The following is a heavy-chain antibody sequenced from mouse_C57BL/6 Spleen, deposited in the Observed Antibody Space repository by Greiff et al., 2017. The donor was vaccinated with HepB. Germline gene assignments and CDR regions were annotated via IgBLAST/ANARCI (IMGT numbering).Heavy chain of an antibody. V-gene: IGHV2-2*01. D-gene: IGHD1-1*01. J-gene: IGHJ4*01. Sequence: VQLQQSGPGLVQPSQRLSITCTVSGFSLTSYGVHWVRQSPGKGLEWLGVIWSGGSTDYNAAFISRLSISKDNSKSQVFFKMNSLQADDTAIYYCASYGSSYVHYAMDYWGQGTSVTVSS. CDR2: IWSGGST. CDR3: ASYGSSYVHYAMDY. CDR1: GFSLTSYG.